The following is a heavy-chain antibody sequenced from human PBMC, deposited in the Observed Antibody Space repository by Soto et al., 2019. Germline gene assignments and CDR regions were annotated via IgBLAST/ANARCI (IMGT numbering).Heavy chain of an antibody. V-gene: IGHV4-59*12. CDR3: ATRHPQIVVTLLPFPS. CDR1: GGSMSSYY. CDR2: IYASGNT. J-gene: IGHJ5*02. D-gene: IGHD2-2*01. Sequence: PSETLSLTCTASGGSMSSYYWNWIRQPPGKGLESIGYIYASGNTNYNPSFKSRVTISVDKSNNQFSLKLTSMTGADTAVYYCATRHPQIVVTLLPFPSWGQGTPVTVSS.